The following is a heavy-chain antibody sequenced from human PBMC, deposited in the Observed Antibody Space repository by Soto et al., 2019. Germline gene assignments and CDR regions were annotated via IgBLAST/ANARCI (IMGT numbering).Heavy chain of an antibody. V-gene: IGHV3-30-3*01. CDR1: GFTFNNYA. CDR3: ARGMITFGGY. D-gene: IGHD3-16*01. J-gene: IGHJ4*02. CDR2: ISDDGINT. Sequence: QVKLVESRGGVVQPGRSLRLSCAASGFTFNNYAMYWVRQAPGKGLEWMAVISDDGINTYYADSVKGRFTISRDNSKNTLYLQMNSLRPEDTAVYYCARGMITFGGYWGQGTLVTVSS.